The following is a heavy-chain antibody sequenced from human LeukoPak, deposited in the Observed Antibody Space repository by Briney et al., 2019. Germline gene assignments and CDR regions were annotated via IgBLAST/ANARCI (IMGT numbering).Heavy chain of an antibody. CDR2: ISYDGGNK. CDR3: AREGNGFDI. Sequence: GRSLRLSCAASGFTFSSYAMHWVRQAPGKGLEWVAVISYDGGNKYYADSVKSRFTISRDNSKNTLYLQMNSLRAEDTAVYYCAREGNGFDIWGQGTMVTVSS. J-gene: IGHJ3*02. CDR1: GFTFSSYA. V-gene: IGHV3-30*04.